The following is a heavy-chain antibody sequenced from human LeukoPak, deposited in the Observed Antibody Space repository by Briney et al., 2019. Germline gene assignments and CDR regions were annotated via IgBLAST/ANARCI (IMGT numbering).Heavy chain of an antibody. D-gene: IGHD3-22*01. CDR2: IYYSGST. V-gene: IGHV4-39*07. CDR1: GGSMIINDYY. CDR3: ARDKYYYDSSGYYYFDY. J-gene: IGHJ4*02. Sequence: SETLSLTCTVSGGSMIINDYYWAWIRQPPGKGLEWLGSIYYSGSTYYNPSLKSRVTMSVDTSKNQFSLKLSSVTAADTAVYYCARDKYYYDSSGYYYFDYWGQGTLVTVSS.